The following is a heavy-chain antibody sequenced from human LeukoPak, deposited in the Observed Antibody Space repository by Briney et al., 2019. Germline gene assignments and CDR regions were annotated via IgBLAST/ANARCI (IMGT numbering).Heavy chain of an antibody. V-gene: IGHV4-34*01. CDR1: GGSFSGYY. CDR2: INHSGST. CDR3: ARDKIGAAFGY. J-gene: IGHJ4*02. Sequence: SETLSLTCAVYGGSFSGYYWSWVRQPPGKGLEWIGEINHSGSTNYNPSLKSRVTMSVDMSKSQFSLKLTSVTAADTAVYYCARDKIGAAFGYWGQGTLVTVSS. D-gene: IGHD6-13*01.